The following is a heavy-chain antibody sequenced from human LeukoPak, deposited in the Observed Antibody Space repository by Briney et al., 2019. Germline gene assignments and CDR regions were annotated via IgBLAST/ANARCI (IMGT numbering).Heavy chain of an antibody. V-gene: IGHV3-7*03. Sequence: GGSLRLSCAVSGFTFSSYWMSWFRQAPGKGLEWVANINQDGSQEFSVGSVKGRFTISRDNAKNSLSLQMNSLRVEDTAVYYCARDWFDGDYDRFDYWGQGTLVTVSS. J-gene: IGHJ4*02. CDR2: INQDGSQE. CDR1: GFTFSSYW. D-gene: IGHD4-17*01. CDR3: ARDWFDGDYDRFDY.